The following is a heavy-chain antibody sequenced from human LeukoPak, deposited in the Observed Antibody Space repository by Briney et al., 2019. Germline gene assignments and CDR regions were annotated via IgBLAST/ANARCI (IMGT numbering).Heavy chain of an antibody. D-gene: IGHD3-10*01. Sequence: KPSETLSLTCTVSGGSISSYYWSWIRQPAGKGLEWIGRIYTSGSTNYNPSLKSRVTMSVDTSKNQFSLKLSSVTAADTAVYYCAREEVTMVRGDYYYYYGMDVWGQGTTVTVPS. J-gene: IGHJ6*02. V-gene: IGHV4-4*07. CDR1: GGSISSYY. CDR3: AREEVTMVRGDYYYYYGMDV. CDR2: IYTSGST.